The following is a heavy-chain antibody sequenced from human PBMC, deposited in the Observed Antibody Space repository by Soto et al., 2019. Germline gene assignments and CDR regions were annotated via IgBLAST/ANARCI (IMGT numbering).Heavy chain of an antibody. CDR1: GGSISSNNW. CDR2: INHSGST. Sequence: SETLSLTCAVSGGSISSNNWWNWVRQPPGKGLEWIGEINHSGSTNYNPSLKSRVTISVDTSKNQFSLKLSSVTAADTAVYYCARGTHLGYCSGGSCYPRMDYFDYWGQGTLVTVSS. D-gene: IGHD2-15*01. J-gene: IGHJ4*02. V-gene: IGHV4-4*02. CDR3: ARGTHLGYCSGGSCYPRMDYFDY.